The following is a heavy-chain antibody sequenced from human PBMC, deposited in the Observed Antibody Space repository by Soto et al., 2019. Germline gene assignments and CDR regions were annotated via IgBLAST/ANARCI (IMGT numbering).Heavy chain of an antibody. CDR1: GYAFSQFY. Sequence: ASVKVSCKASGYAFSQFYIHWMRQAPGQGLEWMGWINPNSGRTKFAQNFQGWVTMTRDTSIKTVYMELSGLRAEDTAVYYCVLQYCSSTSCYADYYYYYMDVWGKGTTVTVSS. J-gene: IGHJ6*03. CDR2: INPNSGRT. CDR3: VLQYCSSTSCYADYYYYYMDV. V-gene: IGHV1-2*04. D-gene: IGHD2-2*01.